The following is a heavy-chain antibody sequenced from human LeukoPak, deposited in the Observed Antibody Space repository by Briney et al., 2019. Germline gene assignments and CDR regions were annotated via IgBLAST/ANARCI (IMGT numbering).Heavy chain of an antibody. V-gene: IGHV3-48*02. J-gene: IGHJ4*02. Sequence: GGSLRLSCAASGFTFSSYSMNWVRQAPGKGLEWVSYISSGSSSIYYADSVKGRFTISRDNAENSLYLQMNSLRDEDTAVYYCARGRATGRSGGDYWGQGTLVTVSP. CDR2: ISSGSSSI. CDR3: ARGRATGRSGGDY. CDR1: GFTFSSYS. D-gene: IGHD3-9*01.